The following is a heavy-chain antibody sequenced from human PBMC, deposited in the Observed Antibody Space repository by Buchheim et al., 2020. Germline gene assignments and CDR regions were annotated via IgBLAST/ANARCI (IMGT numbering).Heavy chain of an antibody. CDR2: ISTTGGTT. D-gene: IGHD2-15*01. CDR1: GFTFSSYA. V-gene: IGHV3-23*01. CDR3: ANCHYCYSGAGFIDY. J-gene: IGHJ4*02. Sequence: DVQLLESGGGLVQPGGSLRLSCAASGFTFSSYAMTWVRQAPGKGLEWVSGISTTGGTTYYADSVKGRFTISRDNSKNTLFLQMNSLRAEDTAVYYCANCHYCYSGAGFIDYWGQGAL.